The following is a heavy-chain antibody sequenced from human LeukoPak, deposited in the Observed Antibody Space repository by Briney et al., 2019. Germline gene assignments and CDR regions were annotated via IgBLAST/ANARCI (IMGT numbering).Heavy chain of an antibody. V-gene: IGHV4-59*01. CDR1: GGSISSYY. CDR3: ARTTEGYAGGPGYSYYYYMDV. CDR2: VYYSGST. J-gene: IGHJ6*03. D-gene: IGHD5-12*01. Sequence: SETLSLTCTVSGGSISSYYWSWIRQPPGKGLEWIGYVYYSGSTHYNPSLKSRVTISVDTSKNQVSLKLRSVTAADTAVYYCARTTEGYAGGPGYSYYYYMDVWGKGTTVTISS.